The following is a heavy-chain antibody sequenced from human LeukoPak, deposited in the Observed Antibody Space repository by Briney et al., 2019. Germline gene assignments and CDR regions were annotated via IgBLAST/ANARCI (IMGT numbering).Heavy chain of an antibody. V-gene: IGHV1-24*01. CDR1: GYTLTELS. D-gene: IGHD3-10*01. J-gene: IGHJ5*02. Sequence: ASVKVSCKVSGYTLTELSIHWVRQAPGKRLEWMGGFDPEDGETIYAQKFQGRVTMTEDTSTDTAYMELSSLRSEDTAVYYCIAWFVRIRGFDPWGQGTLVTVSS. CDR3: IAWFVRIRGFDP. CDR2: FDPEDGET.